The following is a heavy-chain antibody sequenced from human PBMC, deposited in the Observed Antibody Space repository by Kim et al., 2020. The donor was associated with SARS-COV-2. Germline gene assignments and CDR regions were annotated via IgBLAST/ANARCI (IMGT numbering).Heavy chain of an antibody. J-gene: IGHJ3*02. Sequence: GGSLRLSCAASGFTFSSYGMHWVRQAPGKGLEWVAVISYDGSNKYYADSVKGRFTISRDNSKNTLYLQMNSLRAEDTAVYYCAKDGIFQGYCTNGVCYAGGDAFDIWGQGTMVTGSS. V-gene: IGHV3-30*18. CDR1: GFTFSSYG. D-gene: IGHD2-8*01. CDR2: ISYDGSNK. CDR3: AKDGIFQGYCTNGVCYAGGDAFDI.